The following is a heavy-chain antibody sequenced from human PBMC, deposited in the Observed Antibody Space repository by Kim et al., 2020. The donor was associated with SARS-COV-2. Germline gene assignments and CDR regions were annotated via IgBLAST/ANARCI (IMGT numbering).Heavy chain of an antibody. V-gene: IGHV3-72*01. CDR2: TRNKANSYTT. J-gene: IGHJ4*02. CDR3: ARGRNKWYQGYYFDY. Sequence: GGSLRLSCAASGFTFSDHYMDWVRQAPGKGLEWVGRTRNKANSYTTEYAASVKGRFTISRDDSKNSLYLQMNSLKTEDTAVYYCARGRNKWYQGYYFDYWGQGTLVTVSS. D-gene: IGHD2-2*01. CDR1: GFTFSDHY.